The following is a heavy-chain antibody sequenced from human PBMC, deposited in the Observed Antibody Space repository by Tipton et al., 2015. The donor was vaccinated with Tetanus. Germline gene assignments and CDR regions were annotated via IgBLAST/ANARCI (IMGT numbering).Heavy chain of an antibody. V-gene: IGHV4-31*03. J-gene: IGHJ5*02. CDR1: GGSISSGGYY. CDR2: IYYSGST. Sequence: TLSLTCTVSGGSISSGGYYWSWIRQHPGKGLEWIGYIYYSGSTYYNPSLKSRVTISVDTSKNQFSLKLSSVTAADTAVYYCARERPFPKGCLTNWFDPWGQGTLVTVSS. CDR3: ARERPFPKGCLTNWFDP. D-gene: IGHD2/OR15-2a*01.